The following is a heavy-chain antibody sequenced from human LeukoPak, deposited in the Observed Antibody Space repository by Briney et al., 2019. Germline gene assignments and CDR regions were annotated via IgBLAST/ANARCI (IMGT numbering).Heavy chain of an antibody. V-gene: IGHV1-69*04. CDR3: ARDQFNYYDSSGTRYYFDY. CDR2: IIPILGIA. J-gene: IGHJ4*02. D-gene: IGHD3-22*01. Sequence: SVKVSCKASGGTFSSYAISWVRQAPGQGLEWMGRIIPILGIANYAQKFQGRVTITADKSTSTAYMELSSLRSEDTAVYYCARDQFNYYDSSGTRYYFDYWGQGTLVTVSS. CDR1: GGTFSSYA.